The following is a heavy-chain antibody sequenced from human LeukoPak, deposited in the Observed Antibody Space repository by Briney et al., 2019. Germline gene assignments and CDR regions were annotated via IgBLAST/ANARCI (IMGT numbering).Heavy chain of an antibody. CDR3: ASVRNWGSGSFGFDY. CDR2: IIPIFGTA. V-gene: IGHV1-69*05. CDR1: GGTFSSYA. D-gene: IGHD1-26*01. J-gene: IGHJ4*01. Sequence: ASVKVSCKASGGTFSSYAISWVRQAPGQGLEWMGRIIPIFGTANYAQKFQGRVTITTDESTSTAYMELSSLRSEDTAVYYCASVRNWGSGSFGFDYWGQEPWSPSPQ.